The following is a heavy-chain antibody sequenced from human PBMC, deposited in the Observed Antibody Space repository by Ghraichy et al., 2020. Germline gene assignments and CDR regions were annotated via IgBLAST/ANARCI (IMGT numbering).Heavy chain of an antibody. J-gene: IGHJ5*02. CDR3: AREIVGGVVVASNWFDP. CDR2: ISAYNGNT. D-gene: IGHD2-15*01. CDR1: GYTFTSYG. Sequence: ASVKVSCKASGYTFTSYGISWVRQAPGQGLEWMGWISAYNGNTNYAQKLQGRVTMTTDTSTSTAYMELRSLRSDDTAVYYCAREIVGGVVVASNWFDPWGQGTLFTVSS. V-gene: IGHV1-18*04.